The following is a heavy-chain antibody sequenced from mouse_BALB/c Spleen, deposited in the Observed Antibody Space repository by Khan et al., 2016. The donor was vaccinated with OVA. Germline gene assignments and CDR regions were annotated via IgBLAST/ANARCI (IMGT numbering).Heavy chain of an antibody. CDR2: IDPDNGDT. CDR3: TTGWGYAMDY. Sequence: EVQLQQSGADLVRSGASVKLSCIASGFNIRHYYLHWVKQRPEQGLEWIGWIDPDNGDTEYDPTFQGKATMTADTSSNTVYLQLSSLTSEDTAVYYCTTGWGYAMDYWGQGTSVTVSA. J-gene: IGHJ4*01. CDR1: GFNIRHYY. D-gene: IGHD4-1*01. V-gene: IGHV14-4*02.